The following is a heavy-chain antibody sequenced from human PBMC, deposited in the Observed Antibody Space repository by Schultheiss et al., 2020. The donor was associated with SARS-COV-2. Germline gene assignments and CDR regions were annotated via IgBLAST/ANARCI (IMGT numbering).Heavy chain of an antibody. CDR3: AKAAAGLDYYYGMDV. J-gene: IGHJ6*02. V-gene: IGHV1-69*13. D-gene: IGHD6-13*01. Sequence: SVKVSCKASGGTFSSYAISWVRQAPGQGLEWMGGIIPIFGTANYAQKFQGRVTITADESTSTAYMELSSLRSEDTAVYYCAKAAAGLDYYYGMDVWGQGTTVTASS. CDR2: IIPIFGTA. CDR1: GGTFSSYA.